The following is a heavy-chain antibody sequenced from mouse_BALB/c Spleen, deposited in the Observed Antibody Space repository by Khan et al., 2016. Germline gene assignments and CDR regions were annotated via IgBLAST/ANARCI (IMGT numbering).Heavy chain of an antibody. D-gene: IGHD1-1*01. J-gene: IGHJ3*01. Sequence: EVQLQESGPDLVKPSQSLSLTCTVTGYSITSGYSWHWIRQFPGNKLEWVGYIHYSGSTNYNPYLKSRISVTRDTSKNQFFLQLNSVTTEDTATYYCARYYYGGAPWFANWGQGTLVTVSA. CDR1: GYSITSGYS. CDR3: ARYYYGGAPWFAN. V-gene: IGHV3-1*02. CDR2: IHYSGST.